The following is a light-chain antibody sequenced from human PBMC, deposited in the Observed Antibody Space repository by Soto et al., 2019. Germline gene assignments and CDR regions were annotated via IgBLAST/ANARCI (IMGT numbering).Light chain of an antibody. CDR2: GAS. CDR1: QNINNY. Sequence: IVSYFSPAPLSLFPGKRASLSCKASQNINNYLTWYQQRPGQAPKLLIYGASNRATGVPDRFSGSGSGTDFTLTISRLEPEDIAAYYCQQYGISPSTFGQGTKVDIK. V-gene: IGKV3-20*01. CDR3: QQYGISPST. J-gene: IGKJ1*01.